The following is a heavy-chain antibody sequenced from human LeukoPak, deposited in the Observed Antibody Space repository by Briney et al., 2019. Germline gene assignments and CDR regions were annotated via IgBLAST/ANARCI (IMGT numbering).Heavy chain of an antibody. CDR1: GFTFSSYA. V-gene: IGHV3-30-3*01. CDR3: ARDPRVFDY. Sequence: PGRSLRLSCAASGFTFSSYAMHWVRQAPGKGLEWVAVISYDGSNKYYADSVKGRFTISRDNAKNSLYLQMNSLRAEDTAVYYCARDPRVFDYWGQGTLVTVSS. J-gene: IGHJ4*02. CDR2: ISYDGSNK.